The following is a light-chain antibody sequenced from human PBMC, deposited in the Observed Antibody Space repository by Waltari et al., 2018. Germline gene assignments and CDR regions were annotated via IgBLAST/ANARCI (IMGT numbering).Light chain of an antibody. CDR2: QDT. CDR3: QAWDSNVNWV. Sequence: YDLTQPPSASVSPGQASSITCSGDNLGNKYVCCYQQKPGQSPLLLIYQDTKRPSGIPERFSGSVSGNTVTLTISATQALDEADYYCQAWDSNVNWVFGGGTKLTVL. J-gene: IGLJ3*02. CDR1: NLGNKY. V-gene: IGLV3-1*01.